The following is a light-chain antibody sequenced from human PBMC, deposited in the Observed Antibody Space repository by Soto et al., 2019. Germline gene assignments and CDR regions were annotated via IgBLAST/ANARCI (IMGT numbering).Light chain of an antibody. CDR1: QGISSW. Sequence: DIQMTQSPSTLSASVGDTVTITCRASQGISSWLAWYQQKPGKTPKLLLYKASSLESGVPSRFSGSGSGTEFTLTICSLQPDDFATYYCQQYNSYSLTFGGGTKVEIK. CDR3: QQYNSYSLT. V-gene: IGKV1-5*03. CDR2: KAS. J-gene: IGKJ4*01.